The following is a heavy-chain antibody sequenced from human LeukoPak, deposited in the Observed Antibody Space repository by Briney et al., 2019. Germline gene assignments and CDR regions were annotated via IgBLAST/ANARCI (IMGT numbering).Heavy chain of an antibody. J-gene: IGHJ4*02. D-gene: IGHD2-2*01. Sequence: PSETLSLTCAVYGGSFSGYYWSWIRQPPGKGLEWIGEINHSGSTNYNPSLKSRVTISVDTSKNQFSLKLSSVTAADTAVYYCARGRPSSTRSKRGTVDYWGQGTLVTVSS. CDR2: INHSGST. CDR3: ARGRPSSTRSKRGTVDY. V-gene: IGHV4-34*01. CDR1: GGSFSGYY.